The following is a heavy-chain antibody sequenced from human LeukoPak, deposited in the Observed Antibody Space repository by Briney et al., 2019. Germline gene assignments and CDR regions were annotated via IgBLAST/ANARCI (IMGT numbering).Heavy chain of an antibody. CDR1: GGSISSSSYY. CDR3: ARCSTASGGLDP. V-gene: IGHV4-39*07. Sequence: SETLSLTCTVSGGSISSSSYYWGWIRQPPGKGLEWIGNIYYSGGTYYNPSLKTRVTISVDTSKNQVSLKLSSVTAADTAMYYCARCSTASGGLDPWGQGTLVTVSS. J-gene: IGHJ5*02. D-gene: IGHD2-15*01. CDR2: IYYSGGT.